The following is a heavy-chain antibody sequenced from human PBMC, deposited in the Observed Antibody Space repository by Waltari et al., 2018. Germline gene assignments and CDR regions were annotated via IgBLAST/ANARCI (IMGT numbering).Heavy chain of an antibody. CDR3: AREGWELLRTEHLYYFDA. J-gene: IGHJ4*02. CDR1: GFSLSSYQ. Sequence: EVQLVESGGGLVQTGGSLRLSCVASGFSLSSYQMNWVRQAPGKGLEWVSHISSSGSTIYYAESVKGRFTIARDNAKNSLYLQMNSLRAEDTALYYCAREGWELLRTEHLYYFDAWGQGTLVTVSS. D-gene: IGHD1-26*01. V-gene: IGHV3-48*03. CDR2: ISSSGSTI.